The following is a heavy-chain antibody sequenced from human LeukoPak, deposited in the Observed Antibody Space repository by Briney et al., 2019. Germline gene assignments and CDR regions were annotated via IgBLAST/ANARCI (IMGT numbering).Heavy chain of an antibody. V-gene: IGHV4-39*07. CDR1: GGSISSSSYY. Sequence: KPSETLSLTCTVSGGSISSSSYYWGWIRQPPGKGLEWIGSIYYSGSTYYNPSLKSRVTISVDTSKNQFSLKLSSVTAADTAVYYCARGVVPAASNWFDPWGQGTLVTVSS. J-gene: IGHJ5*02. CDR2: IYYSGST. CDR3: ARGVVPAASNWFDP. D-gene: IGHD2-2*01.